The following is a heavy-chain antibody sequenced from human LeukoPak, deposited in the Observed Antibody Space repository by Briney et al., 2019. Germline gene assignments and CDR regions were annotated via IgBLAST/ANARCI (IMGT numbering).Heavy chain of an antibody. CDR3: ARPNLPYNWNDGSGFDI. V-gene: IGHV5-51*01. CDR2: IYPGDSDT. D-gene: IGHD1-1*01. J-gene: IGHJ3*02. CDR1: GYSFTTYW. Sequence: GESLKISCKGSGYSFTTYWIGWVRQMPGKGLEWMGIIYPGDSDTRYSPSFQGQVTISADKSIGTAYLQWSSLKASDTAMYYCARPNLPYNWNDGSGFDIWGQGTMVTVSS.